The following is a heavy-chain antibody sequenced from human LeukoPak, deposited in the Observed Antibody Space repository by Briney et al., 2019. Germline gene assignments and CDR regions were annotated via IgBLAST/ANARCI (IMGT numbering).Heavy chain of an antibody. D-gene: IGHD1-26*01. V-gene: IGHV1-8*01. CDR3: ARGGASADARRFDP. CDR2: LNPNSGKT. J-gene: IGHJ5*02. CDR1: GYAFTSYD. Sequence: ASVKVSCKASGYAFTSYDINWVRQASGQGLEWMGWLNPNSGKTGYAQKFKGRVTITSSTSTSTVFMELGSLTSEDTAVYYCARGGASADARRFDPWGQGTLVTVSS.